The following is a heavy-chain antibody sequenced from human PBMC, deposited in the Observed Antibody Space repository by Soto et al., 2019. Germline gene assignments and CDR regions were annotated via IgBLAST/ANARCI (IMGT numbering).Heavy chain of an antibody. J-gene: IGHJ5*02. V-gene: IGHV3-23*01. CDR3: AKDSSSVPNWFDP. Sequence: GSLRLSCKVSGFTFRTYAMSWVRQAPGKVLEWVSAISSSGGSTYYADSVKGRFTISRDNSKDTLYLQMNSLRAEDTALYYCAKDSSSVPNWFDPWGQGXLVTVYS. D-gene: IGHD6-6*01. CDR2: ISSSGGST. CDR1: GFTFRTYA.